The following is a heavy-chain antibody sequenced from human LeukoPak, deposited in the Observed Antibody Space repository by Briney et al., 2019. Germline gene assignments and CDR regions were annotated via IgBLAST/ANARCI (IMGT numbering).Heavy chain of an antibody. Sequence: SETLSLTCAVYGGSFSGYYWSWIRQPPGKGLEWIGEINHSGSTNYNPSLKSRVTISVDTSKNQFSLKLSSVTAADTAVYYCARVGLEQQLVQDYWGQGTLVTVSS. CDR3: ARVGLEQQLVQDY. D-gene: IGHD6-13*01. V-gene: IGHV4-34*01. CDR2: INHSGST. J-gene: IGHJ4*02. CDR1: GGSFSGYY.